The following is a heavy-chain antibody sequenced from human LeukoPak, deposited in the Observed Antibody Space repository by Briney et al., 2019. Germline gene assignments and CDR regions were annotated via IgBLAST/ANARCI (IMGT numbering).Heavy chain of an antibody. Sequence: KPSETLSLTCTVSGGSMSSYYWSWIRQPPGKGLEWIGYIYYSGSTKYNPSLKSRVTISVDTSKNQFSLKLSSVTAADTAVYYCARDGGSGSYYTYWGQGTLVTVSS. CDR3: ARDGGSGSYYTY. D-gene: IGHD3-10*01. V-gene: IGHV4-59*12. CDR2: IYYSGST. J-gene: IGHJ4*02. CDR1: GGSMSSYY.